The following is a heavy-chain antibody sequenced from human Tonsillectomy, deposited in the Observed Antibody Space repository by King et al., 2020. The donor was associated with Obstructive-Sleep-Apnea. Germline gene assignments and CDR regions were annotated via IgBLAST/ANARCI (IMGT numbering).Heavy chain of an antibody. CDR3: AKEASGVATLDY. CDR1: GFPFSSYA. CDR2: LSNRGGLS. D-gene: IGHD2-8*01. Sequence: VQLVESGGDLVQPGGSLRLSCAASGFPFSSYAMTWVRPAPGKGLEWVSTLSNRGGLSFYADSVRGRVTISRDNSNSTLSLQMNSLRVEDTAIYYCAKEASGVATLDYWGQGTLVIVSS. J-gene: IGHJ4*02. V-gene: IGHV3-23*04.